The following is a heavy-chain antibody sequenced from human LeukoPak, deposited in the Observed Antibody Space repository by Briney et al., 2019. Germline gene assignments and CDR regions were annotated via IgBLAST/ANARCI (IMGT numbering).Heavy chain of an antibody. D-gene: IGHD2-15*01. CDR3: ASLPVVAATGYFDL. CDR2: IYYSGST. CDR1: GGSISSGDYY. J-gene: IGHJ2*01. V-gene: IGHV4-30-4*08. Sequence: PSETLSLTCTVSGGSISSGDYYWSWIRQPPGKGLEWIGYIYYSGSTYYNPSLKSRVTISVDTSKNQFSLKLSSVTAADTAVYYCASLPVVAATGYFDLWGRGTLVTVSS.